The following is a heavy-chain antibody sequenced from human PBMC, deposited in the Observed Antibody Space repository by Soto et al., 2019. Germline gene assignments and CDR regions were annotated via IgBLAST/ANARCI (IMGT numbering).Heavy chain of an antibody. CDR1: GFNISSNY. J-gene: IGHJ4*02. D-gene: IGHD3-10*01. Sequence: EVQLEESGGGSVQPGGSLRLSCAASGFNISSNYMIWVRQAPGKGLDWVSLMYSDASTHYADSVKGRFTISRDNSKNTLFLQMSSVRAEDGAVYYWAKAGGVWGQGNLVTVSS. CDR2: MYSDAST. CDR3: AKAGGV. V-gene: IGHV3-66*01.